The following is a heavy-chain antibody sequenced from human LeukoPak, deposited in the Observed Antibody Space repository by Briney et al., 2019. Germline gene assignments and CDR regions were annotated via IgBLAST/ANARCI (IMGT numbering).Heavy chain of an antibody. CDR3: ARGRYCSGGSCYPAIDYYYGMDV. J-gene: IGHJ6*02. CDR1: GGTFISSA. D-gene: IGHD2-15*01. Sequence: ASVKVSCKASGGTFISSAISWVRQAPGQGLEWMGGIIPTFGTADYAQKFQGRATITADESTSTAYMELSSLRSEDTAVYYCARGRYCSGGSCYPAIDYYYGMDVWGQGTTVTVSS. V-gene: IGHV1-69*13. CDR2: IIPTFGTA.